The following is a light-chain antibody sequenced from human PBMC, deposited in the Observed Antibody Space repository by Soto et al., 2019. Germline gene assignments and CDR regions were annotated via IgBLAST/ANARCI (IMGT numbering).Light chain of an antibody. J-gene: IGKJ2*01. CDR1: QSVSSSY. CDR3: QQYGSSPHT. CDR2: GAS. V-gene: IGKV3-20*01. Sequence: EIVLTQSPGTLSLSPGERATLSCRASQSVSSSYLAWYQQKPGQAPRLLIYGASSTATGIPDRFSGSGSGTAFSLTITRLEPEDFALYYCQQYGSSPHTFGQGTQLEIK.